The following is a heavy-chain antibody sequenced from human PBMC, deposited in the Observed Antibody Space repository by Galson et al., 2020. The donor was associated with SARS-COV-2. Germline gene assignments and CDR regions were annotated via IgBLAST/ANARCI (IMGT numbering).Heavy chain of an antibody. J-gene: IGHJ4*02. CDR3: ASEVGATQGTYFDY. CDR1: GGTFSSYA. D-gene: IGHD1-26*01. CDR2: IIPILGIA. Sequence: SVKVSCKASGGTFSSYAISWVRQAPGQGLEWMGGIIPILGIANYAQKFQGRVTITADKSTSTAYMELSSLRSEDTAVYYCASEVGATQGTYFDYWGQGTLVTVSS. V-gene: IGHV1-69*10.